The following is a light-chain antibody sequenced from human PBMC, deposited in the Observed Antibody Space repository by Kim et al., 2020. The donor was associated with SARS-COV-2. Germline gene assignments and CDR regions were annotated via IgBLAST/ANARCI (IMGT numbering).Light chain of an antibody. CDR2: AAS. J-gene: IGKJ4*01. V-gene: IGKV3-20*01. Sequence: APGERATLTCRARQSGSSSNLAWYQQKAGQAPRLLIYAASRRATDIPDRFSGSGSGTDFTLTISRLEPEDVALYYCQQYGSSPLTFGGGTKVDIK. CDR1: QSGSSSN. CDR3: QQYGSSPLT.